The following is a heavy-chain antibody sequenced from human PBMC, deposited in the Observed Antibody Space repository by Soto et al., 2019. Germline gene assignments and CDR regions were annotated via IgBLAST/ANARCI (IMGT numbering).Heavy chain of an antibody. CDR2: ISGRDEST. J-gene: IGHJ4*02. CDR1: GFTFSTYG. D-gene: IGHD1-26*01. Sequence: GGSLRLSCAASGFTFSTYGMSWVRQTPGKGLEWVTSISGRDESTYYADSVKGRFTISRDNSENTLYLQMISLRADDTAVYYFAKDRLSGSYHRYFDSWGQGTLVTVSS. CDR3: AKDRLSGSYHRYFDS. V-gene: IGHV3-23*01.